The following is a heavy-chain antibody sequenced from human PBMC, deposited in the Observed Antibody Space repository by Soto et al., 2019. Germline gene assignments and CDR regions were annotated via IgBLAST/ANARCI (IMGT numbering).Heavy chain of an antibody. CDR2: VYRTGST. Sequence: SETLSLTCAVSGGSISTSNWWSWVRQPPGKGLEWIGEVYRTGSTNYNPSLESRLTISVDKSKNQFSLKLTSVTAADTAVYYCASNSYGYIFYDYWGQGTLVTVSS. CDR3: ASNSYGYIFYDY. D-gene: IGHD5-18*01. CDR1: GGSISTSNW. J-gene: IGHJ4*02. V-gene: IGHV4-4*02.